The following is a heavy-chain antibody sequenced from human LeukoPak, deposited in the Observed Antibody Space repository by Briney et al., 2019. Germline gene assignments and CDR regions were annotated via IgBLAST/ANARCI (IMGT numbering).Heavy chain of an antibody. J-gene: IGHJ4*02. CDR3: ARGRPGDYVWGSYRSYFDY. D-gene: IGHD3-16*02. CDR1: GDSINTYDYH. V-gene: IGHV4-31*03. Sequence: SETLSLTCTVSGDSINTYDYHWTWIRQHPGKGLEWIGYIYHTGITYYNPSLKSRVTISVDTSKNQFSLKLSSVTAADTAVYYCARGRPGDYVWGSYRSYFDYWGQGTLVTVSS. CDR2: IYHTGIT.